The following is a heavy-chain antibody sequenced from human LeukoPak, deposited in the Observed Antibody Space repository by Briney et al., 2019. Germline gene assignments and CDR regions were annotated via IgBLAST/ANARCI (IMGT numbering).Heavy chain of an antibody. Sequence: PGGSLRLSCAASGFTFSNAWMSWVRQAPGKGLEWVGRIKSETDGGTTDYAAPVKGRFTISRDDSKNTLYLQMNSLKTEDTAVYYCTTALAIDYYDSSGYYWPLDYWGQGTLVTVSS. V-gene: IGHV3-15*01. CDR3: TTALAIDYYDSSGYYWPLDY. CDR2: IKSETDGGTT. CDR1: GFTFSNAW. D-gene: IGHD3-22*01. J-gene: IGHJ4*02.